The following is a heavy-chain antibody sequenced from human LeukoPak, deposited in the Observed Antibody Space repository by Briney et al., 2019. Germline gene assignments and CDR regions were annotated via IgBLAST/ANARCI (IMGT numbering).Heavy chain of an antibody. CDR2: LHYTGSENT. J-gene: IGHJ5*02. CDR3: ARASHCSSTSCPGPNWFDP. V-gene: IGHV4-39*07. CDR1: GVSITTTIYY. D-gene: IGHD2-2*01. Sequence: SETLSLTCTVSGVSITTTIYYWGWVRQAPGKGLEWIGALHYTGSENTYYNPSLKTRVTISVATSKNLLSLNLSSVTAADTAVYYCARASHCSSTSCPGPNWFDPWGQGTLVTVSS.